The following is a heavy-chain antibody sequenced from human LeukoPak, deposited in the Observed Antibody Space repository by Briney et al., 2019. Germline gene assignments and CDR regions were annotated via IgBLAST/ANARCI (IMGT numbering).Heavy chain of an antibody. CDR2: IYYSGGT. CDR1: GGSISSYY. CDR3: ARGAAIFGFDP. Sequence: SETLSLTCTVSGGSISSYYWSWIRQPPGKGLEWIGYIYYSGGTYYNPSLKSRVTISVDTSKNQFSLKLSSVTAADTAVYYCARGAAIFGFDPWGQGTLVTVSS. V-gene: IGHV4-59*12. J-gene: IGHJ5*02. D-gene: IGHD3-3*01.